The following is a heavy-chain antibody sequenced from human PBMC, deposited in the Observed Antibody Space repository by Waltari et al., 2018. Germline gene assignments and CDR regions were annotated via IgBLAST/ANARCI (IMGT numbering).Heavy chain of an antibody. D-gene: IGHD1-20*01. V-gene: IGHV1-69-2*01. CDR1: GYTFTDYY. Sequence: EVQLVQSGAEVKKPGATVKISCKASGYTFTDYYMHWVKQAPGKGLEWMGRVDPEDGETIYAEKFQGRVTITADTSTDTAYMELSSLRSEDTAVDYCAIEVYVGYWGQGTLVTVSS. J-gene: IGHJ4*02. CDR3: AIEVYVGY. CDR2: VDPEDGET.